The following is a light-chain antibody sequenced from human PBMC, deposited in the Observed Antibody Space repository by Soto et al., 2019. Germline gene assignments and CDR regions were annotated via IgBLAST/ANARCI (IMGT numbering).Light chain of an antibody. CDR2: GNS. CDR3: QSYDSSLSGWV. Sequence: QSVLTQQPSVSGAPGQRVTISCTGSSSNIGAGYDVHWYQQLPGTAPKLLIYGNSNRPSGVPDRFSGSKSGTSASLAITGLQAEDEADYYCQSYDSSLSGWVFCGGTKLTVL. CDR1: SSNIGAGYD. J-gene: IGLJ3*02. V-gene: IGLV1-40*01.